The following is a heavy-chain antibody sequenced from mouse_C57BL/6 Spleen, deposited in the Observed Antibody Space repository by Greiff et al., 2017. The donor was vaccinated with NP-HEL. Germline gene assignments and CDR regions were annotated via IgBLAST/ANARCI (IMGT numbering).Heavy chain of an antibody. CDR3: ARERDYYGSSSHWYFDV. D-gene: IGHD1-1*01. Sequence: DVKLVESGGGLVKPGGSLKLSCAASGFTFSSYAMSWVRQTPEKRLEWVATISDGGSYTYYPDNVKGRFTISRDNAKNNLYLQMSHLKSEDTAMYYCARERDYYGSSSHWYFDVWGTGTTVTVSS. J-gene: IGHJ1*03. CDR2: ISDGGSYT. V-gene: IGHV5-4*01. CDR1: GFTFSSYA.